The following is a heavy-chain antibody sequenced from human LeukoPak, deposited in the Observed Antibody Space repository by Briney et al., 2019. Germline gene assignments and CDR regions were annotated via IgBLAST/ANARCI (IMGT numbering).Heavy chain of an antibody. D-gene: IGHD4-23*01. CDR1: GFTFSSYA. CDR3: AKDLTVDYGGNSD. J-gene: IGHJ4*02. V-gene: IGHV3-23*01. CDR2: ISGSGGST. Sequence: GGSLRLSCAASGFTFSSYAMRWVRQAPEKGLEWVSAISGSGGSTYYADSVKGRFTISRDNSKNTLYLQMNSLRAEDTAVYYCAKDLTVDYGGNSDWGQGTLVTVSS.